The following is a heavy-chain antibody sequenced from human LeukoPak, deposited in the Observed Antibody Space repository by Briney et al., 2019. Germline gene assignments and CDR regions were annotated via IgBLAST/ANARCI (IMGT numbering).Heavy chain of an antibody. Sequence: LPGRSLRLSCAASGFTFDDYAMHWVRQAPGKGLEWVSGISWNSGSIGYADPVKGRFTISRDNAKNSLYLQMNSLRAEDTALYYCAKEASGYDYDYFDYWGQGTLVTVSS. CDR1: GFTFDDYA. CDR3: AKEASGYDYDYFDY. V-gene: IGHV3-9*01. CDR2: ISWNSGSI. D-gene: IGHD5-12*01. J-gene: IGHJ4*02.